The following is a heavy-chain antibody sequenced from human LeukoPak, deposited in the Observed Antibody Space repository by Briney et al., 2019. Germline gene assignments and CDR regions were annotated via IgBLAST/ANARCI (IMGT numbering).Heavy chain of an antibody. D-gene: IGHD3-22*01. V-gene: IGHV4-39*07. Sequence: PSETLSLTCTVSGGSISGSSYYWGWIRQPPGKGLEWIGSIYYSGSTYYNPSLKSRVTISVDTSKNQFSLKLSSVTAADTAVYYCAKDGGNYYDTAGNHLMRSYMDVWGKGTTVTVSS. CDR3: AKDGGNYYDTAGNHLMRSYMDV. J-gene: IGHJ6*04. CDR1: GGSISGSSYY. CDR2: IYYSGST.